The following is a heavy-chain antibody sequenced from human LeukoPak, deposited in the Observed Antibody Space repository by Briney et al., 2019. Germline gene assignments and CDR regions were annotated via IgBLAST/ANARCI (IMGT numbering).Heavy chain of an antibody. CDR2: ISAYNGNT. V-gene: IGHV1-18*01. Sequence: ASVKVSCKASGYTFTSYGISWVRQAPGQGLEWMGWISAYNGNTNYAQKLQGRVTMTTDTSTSTAYMELRSLRSDDTAVYYCARDSVGYSSGWYPFDYWAREPWSPSPQ. D-gene: IGHD6-19*01. CDR1: GYTFTSYG. J-gene: IGHJ4*02. CDR3: ARDSVGYSSGWYPFDY.